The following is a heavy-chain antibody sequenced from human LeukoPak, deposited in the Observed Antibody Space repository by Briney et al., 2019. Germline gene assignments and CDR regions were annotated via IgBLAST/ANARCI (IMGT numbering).Heavy chain of an antibody. CDR2: IYTSGST. V-gene: IGHV4-4*07. CDR1: GGSISSYY. J-gene: IGHJ6*02. D-gene: IGHD2-2*01. Sequence: SETLPLTCTVSGGSISSYYWSWIRQPAGKGLEWIGRIYTSGSTNYNPSLKSRVTMSVDTSKNQFSLKLSSVTAADTAVYYCAGTLGYCSSTSCLSYYYYYGMDVWGQGTTVTVSS. CDR3: AGTLGYCSSTSCLSYYYYYGMDV.